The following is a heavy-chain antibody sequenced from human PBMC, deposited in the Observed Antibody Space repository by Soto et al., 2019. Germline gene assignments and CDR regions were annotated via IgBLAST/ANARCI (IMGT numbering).Heavy chain of an antibody. Sequence: SVKVSCKASGGTFSSYAISWVRQAPGQGLEWMGGIIPIFGTANYAQKFQGRVTITADESTSTAYMELSSLRSEDTAVYYCARDRGGGYSGYHDAFDIWGQGTMVTVSS. CDR1: GGTFSSYA. CDR3: ARDRGGGYSGYHDAFDI. CDR2: IIPIFGTA. D-gene: IGHD5-12*01. V-gene: IGHV1-69*13. J-gene: IGHJ3*02.